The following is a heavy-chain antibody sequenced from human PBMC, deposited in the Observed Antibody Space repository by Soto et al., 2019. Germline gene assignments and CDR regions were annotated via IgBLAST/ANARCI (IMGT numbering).Heavy chain of an antibody. J-gene: IGHJ6*02. Sequence: SVKVCCKASGGTVSSYPSSWVRQAHGQGLEWMGGIIPIFGTANYAQKFQGRVTITADESTSTAYMELSSLRSEDTAVYYCANRRGYSGYDLYYYGMDVWGQGTTVTVSS. CDR2: IIPIFGTA. V-gene: IGHV1-69*13. CDR3: ANRRGYSGYDLYYYGMDV. D-gene: IGHD5-12*01. CDR1: GGTVSSYP.